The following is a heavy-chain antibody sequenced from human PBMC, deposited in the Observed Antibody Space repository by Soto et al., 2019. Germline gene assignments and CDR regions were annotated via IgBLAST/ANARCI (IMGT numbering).Heavy chain of an antibody. J-gene: IGHJ4*02. CDR3: AKALGELSPESFDY. V-gene: IGHV3-30*18. CDR1: GFTFSSYA. CDR2: MSYDGNNQ. Sequence: PGGSLRLSCAASGFTFSSYAMHWVRQAPGKAPEWVAIMSYDGNNQYYADSVKGRFTISRDNFKNTLYLQMNSLRAEDTAVYYCAKALGELSPESFDYWGQGILVTVSS. D-gene: IGHD3-16*02.